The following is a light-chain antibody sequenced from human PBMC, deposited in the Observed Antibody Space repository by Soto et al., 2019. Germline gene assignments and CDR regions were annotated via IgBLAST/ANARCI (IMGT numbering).Light chain of an antibody. J-gene: IGKJ1*01. Sequence: EILLTQSPATLSLSPGDSATLSCRASQRVSRKVAWYQQKPGQAPRLLISAASTGAAGVPARFNAAGSGTVFTLTISSLQSEDFAIYYCQQYNTWPRTFGQGTKVEI. CDR2: AAS. CDR1: QRVSRK. V-gene: IGKV3D-15*01. CDR3: QQYNTWPRT.